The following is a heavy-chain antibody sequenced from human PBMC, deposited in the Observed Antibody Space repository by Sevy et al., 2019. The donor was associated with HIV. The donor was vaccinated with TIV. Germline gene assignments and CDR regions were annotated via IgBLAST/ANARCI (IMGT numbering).Heavy chain of an antibody. CDR1: GFTFSSYA. CDR2: ISYDGSNK. CDR3: AKDQGLYYDFWSGYWAFDY. D-gene: IGHD3-3*01. V-gene: IGHV3-30*18. Sequence: GGSLRPSCAASGFTFSSYAMHWVRQAPGKGLEWVAVISYDGSNKYYADSVKGRFTISRDNSKNTLYLQMNSLRAEDTAVYYCAKDQGLYYDFWSGYWAFDYWGQGTLVTVSS. J-gene: IGHJ4*02.